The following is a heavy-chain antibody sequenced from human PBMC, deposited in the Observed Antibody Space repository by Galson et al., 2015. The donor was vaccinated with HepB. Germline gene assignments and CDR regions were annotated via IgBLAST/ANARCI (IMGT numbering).Heavy chain of an antibody. CDR2: IYSGGST. D-gene: IGHD6-13*01. CDR1: GFTVSSNY. J-gene: IGHJ3*02. Sequence: SLRLSCAASGFTVSSNYMGWVRQAPGKGLEWVSVIYSGGSTFYADSVKGRFTISRDNSKNTLYLQMNSLRAEDTAVYYCARGKRGSEYSSSWYAFEIWGQGTMVTVSS. V-gene: IGHV3-53*01. CDR3: ARGKRGSEYSSSWYAFEI.